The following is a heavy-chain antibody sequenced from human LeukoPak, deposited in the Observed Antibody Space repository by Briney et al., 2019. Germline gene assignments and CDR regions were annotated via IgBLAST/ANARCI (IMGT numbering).Heavy chain of an antibody. J-gene: IGHJ4*02. CDR3: ARVYCSGGSCYGEVFDY. CDR2: INPGDAST. V-gene: IGHV1-46*01. CDR1: GYIFTNYY. Sequence: ASVKVSCKASGYIFTNYYLHWVRQAPGQGLEWVGIINPGDASTSYAQKFQVRVTMTRDTSTSTVYMDLSSLRSEDTAMYYCARVYCSGGSCYGEVFDYWGQGTLVTVSS. D-gene: IGHD2-15*01.